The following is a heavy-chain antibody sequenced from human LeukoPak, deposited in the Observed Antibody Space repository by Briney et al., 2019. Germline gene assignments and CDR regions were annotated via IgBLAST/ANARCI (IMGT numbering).Heavy chain of an antibody. CDR2: IRSKANSYAT. V-gene: IGHV3-73*01. CDR3: TRYSNYLNYYMDV. D-gene: IGHD4-11*01. J-gene: IGHJ6*03. Sequence: GGSLRLSCAASGFTFSDSAMHWVRQASGKGVEGGGRIRSKANSYATEYAASVKGRFTISRDDSKNTAYLQMNSLKTEDTAVYYCTRYSNYLNYYMDVWGKGTTVTVSS. CDR1: GFTFSDSA.